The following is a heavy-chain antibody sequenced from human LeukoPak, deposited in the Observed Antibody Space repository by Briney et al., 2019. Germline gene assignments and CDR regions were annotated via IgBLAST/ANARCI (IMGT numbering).Heavy chain of an antibody. CDR1: GSTFSSYG. D-gene: IGHD3-22*01. CDR3: AKETIPEYYYDSSGYFDY. Sequence: GRSLRLSCAGSGSTFSSYGMHWVRQAPGKGLEWVAVISYDGSKKYYADSVKGRFTISRDNSKNTLYLQMHSLRAEDTAVYYCAKETIPEYYYDSSGYFDYWGQGTLVTVSS. J-gene: IGHJ4*02. V-gene: IGHV3-30*18. CDR2: ISYDGSKK.